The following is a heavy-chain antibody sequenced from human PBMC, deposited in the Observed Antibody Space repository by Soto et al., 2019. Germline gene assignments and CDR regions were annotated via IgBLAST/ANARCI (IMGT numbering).Heavy chain of an antibody. D-gene: IGHD6-13*01. CDR3: ARKGAAASYAHYYMDV. J-gene: IGHJ6*03. CDR2: VYYSGNT. CDR1: GGSISPYY. Sequence: SETLSLTCTVSGGSISPYYWSWIRQPPGKGLEWIGYVYYSGNTNYNPSLESRVTISVDTSRNRLSLNLTSATAADTAVYYCARKGAAASYAHYYMDVWGRGTAVTVS. V-gene: IGHV4-59*01.